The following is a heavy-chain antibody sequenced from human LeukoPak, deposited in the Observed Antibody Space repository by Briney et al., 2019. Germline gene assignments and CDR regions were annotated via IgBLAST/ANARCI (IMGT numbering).Heavy chain of an antibody. J-gene: IGHJ3*02. D-gene: IGHD3-22*01. V-gene: IGHV1-2*02. CDR1: GYTFTGYY. CDR3: ARYDSSKGDAFDI. Sequence: ASVKVFCKASGYTFTGYYLHWVRQAPGQGLEWMGWINPNSGGTNYAQKFQGRVTMTRDTPISTAYMELSRLRSDDTAVYYCARYDSSKGDAFDIWGQGSMVTVSS. CDR2: INPNSGGT.